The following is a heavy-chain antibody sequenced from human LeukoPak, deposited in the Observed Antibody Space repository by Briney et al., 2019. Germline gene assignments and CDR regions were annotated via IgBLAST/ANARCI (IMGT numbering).Heavy chain of an antibody. CDR2: IYTSGST. Sequence: SQTLSLTCTVSGGSISSGTYYWSWIRQPAGKGLEWIGRIYTSGSTNYNPSLKSRVTISVDTSKNQFSLKLSSVTAADTAVYYCARSGTTMVRGVMSFDYWGQGTLVTVSS. D-gene: IGHD3-10*01. CDR1: GGSISSGTYY. CDR3: ARSGTTMVRGVMSFDY. V-gene: IGHV4-61*02. J-gene: IGHJ4*02.